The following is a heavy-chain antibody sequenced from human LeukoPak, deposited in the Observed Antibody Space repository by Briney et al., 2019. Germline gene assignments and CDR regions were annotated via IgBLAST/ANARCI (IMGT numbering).Heavy chain of an antibody. CDR3: VRDEASSGIKAIDY. CDR2: TNHNGNS. Sequence: PSETLSLTCSVSGGSTSSDIYCWGWIRQPPGKGLEWIASTNHNGNSAYKPSLRGRLTISLDTSQNQFSLKVTSVTAADTAVYYCVRDEASSGIKAIDYWGQGVLVTVSS. CDR1: GGSTSSDIYC. V-gene: IGHV4-39*07. D-gene: IGHD3-10*01. J-gene: IGHJ4*02.